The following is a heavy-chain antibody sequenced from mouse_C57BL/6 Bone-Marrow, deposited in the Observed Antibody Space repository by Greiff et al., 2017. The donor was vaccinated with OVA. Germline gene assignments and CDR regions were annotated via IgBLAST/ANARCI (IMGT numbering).Heavy chain of an antibody. CDR1: GYAFSNYW. CDR2: IYPGDGDI. J-gene: IGHJ2*01. CDR3: ARGAY. V-gene: IGHV1-80*01. Sequence: VQRVESGAELVKPGASVKISCKASGYAFSNYWMNWVQQGPGKGLEWIGQIYPGDGDINYNGKFKGKATLTADKSSSTAYMQFSSLTSEDSAVYFCARGAYWGQGTTLTVSS.